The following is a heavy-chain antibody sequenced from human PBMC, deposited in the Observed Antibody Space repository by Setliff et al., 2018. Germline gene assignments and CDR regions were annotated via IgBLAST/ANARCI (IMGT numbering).Heavy chain of an antibody. Sequence: KTSETLSLTCTVSGGSISSDYWSWIRQPAGKGLEWIGHIYIGGSINYNPSLKSRLTISRDTSKNQVSLKLNSVTATDTAVYYCARDLGHGGDSDYWGQGILVTVSS. CDR1: GGSISSDY. D-gene: IGHD2-21*02. J-gene: IGHJ4*02. V-gene: IGHV4-4*07. CDR2: IYIGGSI. CDR3: ARDLGHGGDSDY.